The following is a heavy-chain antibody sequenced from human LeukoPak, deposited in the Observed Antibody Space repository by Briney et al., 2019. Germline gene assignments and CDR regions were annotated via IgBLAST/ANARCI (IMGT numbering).Heavy chain of an antibody. CDR2: IYYSGST. D-gene: IGHD6-19*01. J-gene: IGHJ4*02. CDR3: ARHEGASGWYYFDY. Sequence: SSEILSLTCTVSGGSINSYYWSWIRQPPGKGLEWIGYIYYSGSTKYNPSLKSRVTISVDTSKNQFSLKLSSVTAADTAVYYCARHEGASGWYYFDYWGQGTLVTVSS. V-gene: IGHV4-59*08. CDR1: GGSINSYY.